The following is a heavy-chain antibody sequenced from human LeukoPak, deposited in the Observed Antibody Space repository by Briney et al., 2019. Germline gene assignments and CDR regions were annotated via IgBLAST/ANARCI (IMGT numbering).Heavy chain of an antibody. V-gene: IGHV3-66*02. D-gene: IGHD6-19*01. Sequence: GGSLRLSCAASGFTVSSNHMNWVRQAPGKGLEWVSVIFTGGDTSYADSVKGRFTISRDSSKNTLFLQMNSLTPEDTAVYYCLRQGLGGAGRWGQGTLVTVSS. J-gene: IGHJ4*02. CDR1: GFTVSSNH. CDR2: IFTGGDT. CDR3: LRQGLGGAGR.